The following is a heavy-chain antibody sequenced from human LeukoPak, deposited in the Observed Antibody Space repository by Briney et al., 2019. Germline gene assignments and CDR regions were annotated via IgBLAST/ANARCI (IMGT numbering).Heavy chain of an antibody. CDR3: ARDDPYSSSWYGNSYYYMDV. V-gene: IGHV4-59*01. CDR2: IYYSGST. J-gene: IGHJ6*03. Sequence: PSETLSLTCAVSGGSISSYYWSWLRQPPGKGLEWIGYIYYSGSTNYNPSLKSRVTISVDTSKNQFSLKLSSVTAADTAVYYCARDDPYSSSWYGNSYYYMDVWGKGTTVTVSS. D-gene: IGHD6-13*01. CDR1: GGSISSYY.